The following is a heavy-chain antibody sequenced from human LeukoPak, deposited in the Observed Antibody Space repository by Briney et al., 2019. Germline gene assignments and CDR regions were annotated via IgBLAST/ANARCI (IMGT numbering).Heavy chain of an antibody. Sequence: GESLKISCKGSGYSFTSYWIGWVRQMPGKGLEFLGIIYPHDSETIYSPSFQGQVTVSADKSISTAYLQWNSLKASDTAMYYCARVDRRGYSDYTAILPDYWGQGTLVTVSS. CDR1: GYSFTSYW. CDR3: ARVDRRGYSDYTAILPDY. CDR2: IYPHDSET. J-gene: IGHJ4*02. V-gene: IGHV5-51*01. D-gene: IGHD5-12*01.